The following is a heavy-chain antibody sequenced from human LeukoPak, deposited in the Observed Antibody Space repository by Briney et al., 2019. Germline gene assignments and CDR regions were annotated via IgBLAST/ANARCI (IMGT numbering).Heavy chain of an antibody. V-gene: IGHV3-74*01. CDR2: INSDGYSI. CDR3: ARGGVGGGMDV. Sequence: PGGALRLSCAASGFTFSSYWMHWVRQAPGEGLAWVSRINSDGYSIGYADSVKGRFTISRDNAKNTLLLQVNSLRAEDTAVYYCARGGVGGGMDVWGQGTTVTVFS. D-gene: IGHD2-15*01. CDR1: GFTFSSYW. J-gene: IGHJ6*02.